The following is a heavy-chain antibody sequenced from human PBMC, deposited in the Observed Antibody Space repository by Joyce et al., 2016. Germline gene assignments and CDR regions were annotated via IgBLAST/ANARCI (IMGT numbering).Heavy chain of an antibody. CDR2: RKQDGSAV. CDR3: ARGKAFDV. J-gene: IGHJ3*01. CDR1: GFTFSGSS. Sequence: EVQLVESGGGLVQPGGSLRLSCAASGFTFSGSSMSWLRQAPGGGLEWVAKRKQDGSAVDYLDSVKGRFTVSRDNARSLVHLQMVSLRVEDTALYYCARGKAFDVWGQGTMVTVSS. V-gene: IGHV3-7*01.